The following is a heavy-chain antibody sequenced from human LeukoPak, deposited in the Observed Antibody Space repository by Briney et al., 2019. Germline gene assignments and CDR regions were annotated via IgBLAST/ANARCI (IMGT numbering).Heavy chain of an antibody. CDR1: GGSFSGYY. CDR3: ARSRAFNSGAFDP. J-gene: IGHJ5*02. V-gene: IGHV4-34*01. CDR2: INHSGST. D-gene: IGHD1-26*01. Sequence: SETLSLTCGVYGGSFSGYYWSWIRQPPGKGLEWIGEINHSGSTNYNPSLKSRVAISVDTSKNQFSLRLNSVTAADTAVYYCARSRAFNSGAFDPWGQGSLVTVSS.